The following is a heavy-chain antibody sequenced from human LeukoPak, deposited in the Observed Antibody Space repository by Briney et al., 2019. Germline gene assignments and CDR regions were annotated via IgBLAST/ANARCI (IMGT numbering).Heavy chain of an antibody. V-gene: IGHV3-48*02. CDR1: GFTFSSYS. D-gene: IGHD2-2*01. CDR2: ISSSSSSM. CDR3: VRGYCGSTSCAFGY. J-gene: IGHJ4*02. Sequence: GGSLRLSCAASGFTFSSYSMNWVRQAPGKGLEWVSYISSSSSSMYYADSVKGRFTISRDTAKNSLYLQMNSLRDEDTAVYYCVRGYCGSTSCAFGYWGQGTLVTVSS.